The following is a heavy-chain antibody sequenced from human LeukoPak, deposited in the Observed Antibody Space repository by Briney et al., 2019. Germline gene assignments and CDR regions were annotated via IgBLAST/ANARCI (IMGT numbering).Heavy chain of an antibody. CDR3: AKALAYYDILTGYYFYYYYYYMDV. Sequence: GGSLRLSCAASGFTFSSYGMSWVRQAPRKGLEWVSAISGSGGSTYYADSVKGRFTISRDNSKNTLYLQMNSLRAEDTAVYYCAKALAYYDILTGYYFYYYYYYMDVWGKGTTVTISS. V-gene: IGHV3-23*01. J-gene: IGHJ6*03. D-gene: IGHD3-9*01. CDR2: ISGSGGST. CDR1: GFTFSSYG.